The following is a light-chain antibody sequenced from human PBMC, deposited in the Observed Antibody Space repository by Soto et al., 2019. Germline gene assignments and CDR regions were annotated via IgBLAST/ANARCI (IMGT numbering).Light chain of an antibody. CDR2: DVT. CDR1: SSDVGGYNY. V-gene: IGLV2-14*03. J-gene: IGLJ2*01. CDR3: SSYTDTVAVV. Sequence: QSALTQPASVSGSPGQSITISCTGTSSDVGGYNYVSWYQHHPGKAPKLMIYDVTNRPSGVSNLFSGSKSGNTASLTISGLQAEDEADYYCSSYTDTVAVVFGGGTQLTVL.